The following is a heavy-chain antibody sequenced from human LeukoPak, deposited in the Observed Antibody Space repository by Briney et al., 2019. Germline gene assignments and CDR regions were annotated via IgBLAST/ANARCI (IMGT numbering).Heavy chain of an antibody. CDR2: IRYDGSNK. CDR3: AREDYYYGSGSPLGAFDI. V-gene: IGHV3-30*02. D-gene: IGHD3-10*01. Sequence: GGSLRLSCAASGFTFSSYGMHWVRQAPGKGLEWVAFIRYDGSNKYYADSVKGRFTISRDNAKNSLYLQMNSLRAEDTALYYCAREDYYYGSGSPLGAFDIWGQGTMVTVSS. J-gene: IGHJ3*02. CDR1: GFTFSSYG.